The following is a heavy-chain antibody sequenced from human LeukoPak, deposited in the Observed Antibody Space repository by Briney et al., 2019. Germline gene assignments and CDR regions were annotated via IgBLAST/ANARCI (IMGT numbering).Heavy chain of an antibody. CDR1: GFTFSSYG. D-gene: IGHD3-22*01. V-gene: IGHV3-33*01. J-gene: IGHJ6*02. CDR2: IWYDGSNK. Sequence: PGGSLRLSCAASGFTFSSYGMHWVRQAPGKGLEWVAVIWYDGSNKYYADSVKGRFTISRDNSKNTLYLQMNSLRAEDTAVYYCARESITMTYGMDVWGQGTTVTVSS. CDR3: ARESITMTYGMDV.